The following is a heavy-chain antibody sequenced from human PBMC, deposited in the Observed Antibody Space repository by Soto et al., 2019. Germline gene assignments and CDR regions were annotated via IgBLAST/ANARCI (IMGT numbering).Heavy chain of an antibody. D-gene: IGHD1-1*01. J-gene: IGHJ4*02. V-gene: IGHV1-18*01. CDR1: GYTFTSYG. Sequence: QVHLVQSGAEVKKPGASVKVSCKASGYTFTSYGITWVRQAPGQGLEWMGWISAHNGNTDYAQKLQGRVIVTRDAATSTAYMELRSLRSDDTAVYYCARGRYGDYWGQGALVTVSS. CDR3: ARGRYGDY. CDR2: ISAHNGNT.